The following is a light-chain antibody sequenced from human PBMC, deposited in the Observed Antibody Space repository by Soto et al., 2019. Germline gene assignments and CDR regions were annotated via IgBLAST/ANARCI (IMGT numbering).Light chain of an antibody. CDR2: GAS. J-gene: IGKJ5*01. Sequence: VAVTQSPGTLYSYPGHRATLSCRASQSVSSSYLAWYQQKPGQAPRLLIYGASSRATGIPDRFSGSGSGTDFTLTISRLEPEDFAVFFCQQYGTSEIIFGQGTRLEIK. CDR3: QQYGTSEII. V-gene: IGKV3-20*01. CDR1: QSVSSSY.